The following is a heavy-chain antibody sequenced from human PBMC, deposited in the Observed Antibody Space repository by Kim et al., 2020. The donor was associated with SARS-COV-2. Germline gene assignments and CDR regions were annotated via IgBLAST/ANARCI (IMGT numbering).Heavy chain of an antibody. V-gene: IGHV7-4-1*02. J-gene: IGHJ4*02. CDR2: INTNTGNQ. CDR1: GNTFTNYA. CDR3: ARVLSRDGYLFDY. D-gene: IGHD5-12*01. Sequence: ASVKVSCKASGNTFTNYAINWVRQAPGQGLEWMAWINTNTGNQRYAQGFTGRFVFSWDTSVSTAYLQISGLKAEDTAVYYCARVLSRDGYLFDYCGQGTL.